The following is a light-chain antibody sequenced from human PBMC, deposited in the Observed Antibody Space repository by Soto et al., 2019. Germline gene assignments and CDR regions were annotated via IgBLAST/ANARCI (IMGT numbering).Light chain of an antibody. J-gene: IGKJ4*01. CDR3: QHRSNWPLT. V-gene: IGKV3-11*01. CDR1: QSVSSF. Sequence: EIVLTQSPATLSLSPGERSTLSCRASQSVSSFLAWYQQKPGQAPRLLIYDASNRATGIPARFSGSGSGTDFTLTISSLEPEDFAVYYCQHRSNWPLTFGGGTKVEIK. CDR2: DAS.